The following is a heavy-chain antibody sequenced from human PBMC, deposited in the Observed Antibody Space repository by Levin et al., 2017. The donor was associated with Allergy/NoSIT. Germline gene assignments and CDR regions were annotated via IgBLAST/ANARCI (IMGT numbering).Heavy chain of an antibody. CDR3: AREGYSYGYGDY. J-gene: IGHJ4*02. Sequence: GESLKISCAASGFTFSSYWMHWVRQAPGKGLVWVSRINSDGSSTSYADSVKGRFTISRDNAKNTLYLQMNSLRAEDTAVYYCAREGYSYGYGDYWGQGTLVTVSS. V-gene: IGHV3-74*01. D-gene: IGHD5-18*01. CDR2: INSDGSST. CDR1: GFTFSSYW.